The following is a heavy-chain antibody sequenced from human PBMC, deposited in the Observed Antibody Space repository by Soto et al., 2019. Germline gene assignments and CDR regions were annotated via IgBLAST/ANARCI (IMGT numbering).Heavy chain of an antibody. CDR3: ARSRAYCTSITCLFDSF. CDR2: MNPNSGNT. J-gene: IGHJ4*02. V-gene: IGHV1-8*01. Sequence: ASVKVSCKASGYTFTSYDINWVRQATGQGLEWMGWMNPNSGNTGYAQKFQGRVTMTRNTSISTAYMELSSLRSEDTAVYYCARSRAYCTSITCLFDSFWGLGTLVTVSS. CDR1: GYTFTSYD. D-gene: IGHD2-8*01.